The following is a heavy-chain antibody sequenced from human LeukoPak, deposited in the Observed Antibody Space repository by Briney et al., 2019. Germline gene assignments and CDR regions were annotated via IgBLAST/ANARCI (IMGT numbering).Heavy chain of an antibody. J-gene: IGHJ4*02. D-gene: IGHD3-9*01. CDR1: GFNVNNNY. V-gene: IGHV3-53*01. CDR2: IYIGGST. Sequence: GGSLRLSCAASGFNVNNNYMSWVRQAPGEGLEWVSVIYIGGSTYYADSVKGRFTISRDNSKNTLYLQMNSLRAEDTAVYYCAKDLRDFDWLFDYWGQGTLVTVSS. CDR3: AKDLRDFDWLFDY.